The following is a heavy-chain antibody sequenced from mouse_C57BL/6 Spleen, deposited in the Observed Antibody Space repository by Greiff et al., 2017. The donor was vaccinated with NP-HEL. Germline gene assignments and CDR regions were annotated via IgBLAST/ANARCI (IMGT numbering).Heavy chain of an antibody. Sequence: QVQLQQPGAELVRPGSSVKLSCKASGYTFTSYWMHWVKQRPIQGLEWIGNIDPSDSETHYNQKFKDKATLTVDKSSSTAYMQLSSLTSEDSAVYYCAREEYYGSSPFAYWGQVTLVTVSA. CDR3: AREEYYGSSPFAY. V-gene: IGHV1-52*01. D-gene: IGHD1-1*01. J-gene: IGHJ3*01. CDR1: GYTFTSYW. CDR2: IDPSDSET.